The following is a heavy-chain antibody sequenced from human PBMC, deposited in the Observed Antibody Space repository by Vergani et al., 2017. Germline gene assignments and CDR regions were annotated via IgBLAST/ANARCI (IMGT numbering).Heavy chain of an antibody. D-gene: IGHD2-2*01. CDR2: VNPNSGNT. Sequence: QVQLVQSGAEVQKPGASVKVSCKASGYTFTSYDINWVRQATGQGLEWMGWVNPNSGNTGYAQKFQGRVTMTRNTSISTAYLELSSLRSEDTAVYYCARKDIVVVPAAHKVGFDPWSQGTLVTVSA. CDR1: GYTFTSYD. V-gene: IGHV1-8*01. CDR3: ARKDIVVVPAAHKVGFDP. J-gene: IGHJ5*02.